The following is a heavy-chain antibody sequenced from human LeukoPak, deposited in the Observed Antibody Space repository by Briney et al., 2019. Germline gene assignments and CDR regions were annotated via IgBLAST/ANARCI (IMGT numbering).Heavy chain of an antibody. CDR2: IYYSGST. V-gene: IGHV4-61*01. CDR3: ARDGGGGFVVVPAA. D-gene: IGHD2-2*01. J-gene: IGHJ4*02. Sequence: SETLSLTCTVSGGSVSSGSYYWSWIRQPPGKGLEWIGYIYYSGSTNYNPSLKSRVTISVDTSKNQFSLKLSSVPAADTAVYYCARDGGGGFVVVPAAWGQGPLVTVSS. CDR1: GGSVSSGSYY.